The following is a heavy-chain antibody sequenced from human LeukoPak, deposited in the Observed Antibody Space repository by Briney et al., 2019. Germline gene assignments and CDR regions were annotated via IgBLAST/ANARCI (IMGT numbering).Heavy chain of an antibody. J-gene: IGHJ6*04. CDR2: ISDSGNT. V-gene: IGHV3-23*01. CDR1: GFTLSSYA. CDR3: AELDITMIGGV. Sequence: PGGSLRLSCAASGFTLSSYAMSWVRQAPGKGLEWVSAISDSGNTYHADSVKGRFTISRDNAKNSLYLQMNSLRAEDTAVYYCAELDITMIGGVWGKGTTVTISS. D-gene: IGHD3-10*02.